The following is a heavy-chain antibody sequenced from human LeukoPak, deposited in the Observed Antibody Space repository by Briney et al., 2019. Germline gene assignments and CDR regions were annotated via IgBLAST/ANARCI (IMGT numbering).Heavy chain of an antibody. V-gene: IGHV1-18*01. J-gene: IGHJ6*02. CDR1: GYTFTSYG. Sequence: ASVKVSCKASGYTFTSYGISWVRQAPGQGLEWMGWISAYNGNTNYAQKLQGRVTMTTDTSTSTAYMELRSLRPDDTAVYYCARDYGDSGYYYYGKDVWGQGTTVTVSS. CDR2: ISAYNGNT. CDR3: ARDYGDSGYYYYGKDV. D-gene: IGHD4-17*01.